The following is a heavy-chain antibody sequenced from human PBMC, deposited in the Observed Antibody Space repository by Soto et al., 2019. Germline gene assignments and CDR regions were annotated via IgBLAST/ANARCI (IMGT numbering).Heavy chain of an antibody. J-gene: IGHJ4*02. CDR2: ISGSGGST. CDR3: AKVGLSSWYGRTYQFDY. Sequence: GGSLRLSCAASGFTFSSYAMSWVRQAPGKGLEWVSAISGSGGSTYYADSVKGRFTISRDNSKNTLYLQMNSLRAEDRAVYYCAKVGLSSWYGRTYQFDYWGQGTLVTVSS. V-gene: IGHV3-23*01. D-gene: IGHD6-13*01. CDR1: GFTFSSYA.